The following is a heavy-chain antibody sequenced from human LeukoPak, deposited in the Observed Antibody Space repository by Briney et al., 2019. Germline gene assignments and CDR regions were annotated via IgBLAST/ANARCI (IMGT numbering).Heavy chain of an antibody. CDR2: IWYDGSNK. D-gene: IGHD4-17*01. CDR3: ASNQDYGDYALDY. V-gene: IGHV3-33*01. CDR1: GFTFSSYG. Sequence: PGRSLRLSCAASGFTFSSYGMHWVRQAPGKGLEWVPVIWYDGSNKYYADSVKGRFTISRDNSKNTLYLQMNSLRAEDTAVYYCASNQDYGDYALDYWGQGTLVTVSS. J-gene: IGHJ4*02.